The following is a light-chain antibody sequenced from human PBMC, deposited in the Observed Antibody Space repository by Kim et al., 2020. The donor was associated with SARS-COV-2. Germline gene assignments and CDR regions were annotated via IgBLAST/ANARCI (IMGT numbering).Light chain of an antibody. Sequence: GPGVTIPCSGDIFNFGSHPVNWYQQFPGTTPKLLIHTDDQRPSGVPDRFSGSKSGTSASLAISGLQSADEADYYCAAWDDSLNGLVFGGGTKVTVL. CDR2: TDD. V-gene: IGLV1-44*01. CDR1: IFNFGSHP. CDR3: AAWDDSLNGLV. J-gene: IGLJ2*01.